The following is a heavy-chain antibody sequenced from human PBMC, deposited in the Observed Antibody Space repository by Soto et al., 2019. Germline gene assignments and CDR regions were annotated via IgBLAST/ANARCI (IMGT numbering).Heavy chain of an antibody. CDR3: ARDGERDTGLNFYYYLHGMDA. D-gene: IGHD1-1*01. J-gene: IGHJ6*02. V-gene: IGHV1-18*04. Sequence: ASVTGSCKASGYTFTTYGISWVRQAPGQGLEWMGWISPYNGTTKYAEKFQGEMTMTTDTATSTAYMDLRSLRSDDTAVYYCARDGERDTGLNFYYYLHGMDAWGQGTRVTSP. CDR1: GYTFTTYG. CDR2: ISPYNGTT.